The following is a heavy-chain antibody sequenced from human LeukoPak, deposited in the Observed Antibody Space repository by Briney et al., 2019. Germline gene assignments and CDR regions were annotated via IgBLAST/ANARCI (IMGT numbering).Heavy chain of an antibody. CDR3: ARDYVQLWPTTFYYYYYGIDV. D-gene: IGHD5-18*01. CDR1: GFTFSSYS. CDR2: ISSSSSYI. J-gene: IGHJ6*02. V-gene: IGHV3-21*01. Sequence: AGGSLRLSCAASGFTFSSYSMNWVRQAPGKGLEWVSSISSSSSYIYYADSVKGRFTISRDNAKNSLYLQMNSLRAEDTAVYYCARDYVQLWPTTFYYYYYGIDVWGQGTTVTVSS.